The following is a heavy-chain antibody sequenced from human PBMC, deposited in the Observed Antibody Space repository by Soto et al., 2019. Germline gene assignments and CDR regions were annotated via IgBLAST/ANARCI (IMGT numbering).Heavy chain of an antibody. Sequence: EVQLLESGGGLVQPGGSLRLSCAASGFTFSSYTMSWVRQGPGKGLEWVSGISSSGGSTVYADSVKGRFTISRDNFKNTLYLQMNGLRAEDTAVYYWAKGWGDYWGQGTPVTVSS. V-gene: IGHV3-23*01. J-gene: IGHJ4*02. D-gene: IGHD7-27*01. CDR2: ISSSGGST. CDR3: AKGWGDY. CDR1: GFTFSSYT.